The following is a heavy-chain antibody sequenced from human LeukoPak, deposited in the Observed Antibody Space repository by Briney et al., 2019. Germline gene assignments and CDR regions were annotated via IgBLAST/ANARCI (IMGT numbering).Heavy chain of an antibody. V-gene: IGHV6-1*01. J-gene: IGHJ4*02. Sequence: KRSQTLSLTCAISGDSVSSNSVAWNWIRQSPSRGLEWLGRTYYRSRWHNDYALSVKSRITINPDTSQNQFSLQLNSVTPEDTAVYYCARDYTYYYGSGSYYFDYWGQGTLVTVSS. D-gene: IGHD3-10*01. CDR3: ARDYTYYYGSGSYYFDY. CDR1: GDSVSSNSVA. CDR2: TYYRSRWHN.